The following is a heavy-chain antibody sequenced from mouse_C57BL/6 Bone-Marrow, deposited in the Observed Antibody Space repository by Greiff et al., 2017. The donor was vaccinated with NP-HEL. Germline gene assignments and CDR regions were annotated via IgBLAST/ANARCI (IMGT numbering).Heavy chain of an antibody. J-gene: IGHJ1*03. D-gene: IGHD2-5*01. V-gene: IGHV1-18*01. CDR3: ARGYSNLWYFDV. Sequence: EVQGVESGPELVKPGASVKIPCKASGYTFTDYNMDWVKQSHGKSLEWIGDINPNNGGTIYNQKFKGKATLTVDKSSSTAYMELRSLTSEDTAVYYCARGYSNLWYFDVWGTGTTVTVSS. CDR2: INPNNGGT. CDR1: GYTFTDYN.